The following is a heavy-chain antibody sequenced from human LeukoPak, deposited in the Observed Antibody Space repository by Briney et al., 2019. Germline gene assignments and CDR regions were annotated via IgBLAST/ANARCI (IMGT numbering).Heavy chain of an antibody. Sequence: GESLQISCKGSGYSFSNYWIGWVRQMPGKGLEWMGIIYPGDSDTRYSPSLQGQVTISVNESINTAYLQWSSLDASDTAMYYCARQYGRPFDYWGQGTLVTVSS. CDR1: GYSFSNYW. CDR3: ARQYGRPFDY. V-gene: IGHV5-51*01. D-gene: IGHD4-17*01. J-gene: IGHJ4*02. CDR2: IYPGDSDT.